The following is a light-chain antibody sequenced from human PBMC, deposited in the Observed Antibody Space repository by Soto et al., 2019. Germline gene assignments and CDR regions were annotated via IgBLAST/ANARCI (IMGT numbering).Light chain of an antibody. CDR3: SSYTSSRHVV. CDR2: EVT. J-gene: IGLJ2*01. CDR1: SSDVGIYNL. V-gene: IGLV2-14*02. Sequence: QSALTQPASVSGSPGQSITISCTGTSSDVGIYNLVSWYQQHPGKAPKLMIYEVTKRPSGVFNRFSGSKSGNTASLTISGLQAEDEADYYCSSYTSSRHVVFGGGTKVTVL.